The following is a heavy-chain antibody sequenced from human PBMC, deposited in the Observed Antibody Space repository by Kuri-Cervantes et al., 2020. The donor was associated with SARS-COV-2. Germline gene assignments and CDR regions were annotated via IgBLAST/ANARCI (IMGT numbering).Heavy chain of an antibody. V-gene: IGHV4-59*01. J-gene: IGHJ2*01. D-gene: IGHD2-15*01. CDR1: NGSIGDYY. CDR3: ARTGGWELLRGWYFDL. CDR2: SYYSGST. Sequence: SDTLSLTGNVSNGSIGDYYWSWIRQPPGKGLEWIGDSYYSGSTKYNPSLKSRVTISVDTYKNQFWLKLTSVTAADTAVYSCARTGGWELLRGWYFDLWGRGTLVTVSS.